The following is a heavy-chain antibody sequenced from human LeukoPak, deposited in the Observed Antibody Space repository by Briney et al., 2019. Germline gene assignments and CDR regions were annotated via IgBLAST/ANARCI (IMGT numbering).Heavy chain of an antibody. D-gene: IGHD3-22*01. CDR1: GFTFSDAW. Sequence: PGGSLRLSCAASGFTFSDAWMTWLRQAPGKGLEWVGRVKRKTDGGTTDYAAPVKGRFTISRDDSKNTLYLQMNSLKTGDTAVYYCTAGSGYSDFDYWGQGTLVTVSS. CDR2: VKRKTDGGTT. CDR3: TAGSGYSDFDY. J-gene: IGHJ4*02. V-gene: IGHV3-15*01.